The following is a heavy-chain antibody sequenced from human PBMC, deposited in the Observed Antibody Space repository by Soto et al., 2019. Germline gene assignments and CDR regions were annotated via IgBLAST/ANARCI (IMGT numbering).Heavy chain of an antibody. D-gene: IGHD1-26*01. J-gene: IGHJ6*02. CDR1: GFDFGSFG. CDR3: SADHPHMAMGWPV. Sequence: SVKVSCKASGFDFGSFGIQFLRQTRGRGLEWIGWIVVVSGSTNYARHFQGRVAISRDMSSSTAYLDLYDLKSDDTAVYFCSADHPHMAMGWPVWGQGTTVTISS. CDR2: IVVVSGST. V-gene: IGHV1-58*02.